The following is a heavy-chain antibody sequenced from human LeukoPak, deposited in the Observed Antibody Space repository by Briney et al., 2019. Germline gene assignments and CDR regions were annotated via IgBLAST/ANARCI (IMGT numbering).Heavy chain of an antibody. D-gene: IGHD6-19*01. CDR1: GFTFSNYA. CDR2: SSGSSGST. J-gene: IGHJ4*02. CDR3: ARASVAGWYYFDY. V-gene: IGHV3-23*01. Sequence: GGSLRLSCAASGFTFSNYAMSWVRQAPGKGLEWVSGSSGSSGSTYNADSVKGLFTISRDNYKNTLYLQVNSLRAEDTAVYYCARASVAGWYYFDYWGQGTLVTVSS.